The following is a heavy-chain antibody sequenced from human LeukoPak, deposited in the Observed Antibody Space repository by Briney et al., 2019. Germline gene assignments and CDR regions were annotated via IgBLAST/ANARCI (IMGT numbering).Heavy chain of an antibody. CDR3: ARANRVVVMKDY. J-gene: IGHJ4*02. CDR1: GFTFSTYA. D-gene: IGHD3-22*01. V-gene: IGHV3-23*01. Sequence: GGSLRLSCAASGFTFSTYAMTWVRQAPGKGLEWVSLISGTGGSTYYADSVKGRFTISRDNAKNSLYLQMNSLRAEDTAVYYCARANRVVVMKDYWGQGTLVTVSS. CDR2: ISGTGGST.